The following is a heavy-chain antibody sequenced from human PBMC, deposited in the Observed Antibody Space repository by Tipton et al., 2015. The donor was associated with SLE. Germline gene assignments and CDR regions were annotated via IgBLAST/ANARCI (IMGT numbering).Heavy chain of an antibody. CDR3: ARERLYYYDSSGSFDY. V-gene: IGHV4-38-2*02. D-gene: IGHD3-22*01. CDR2: IYHSGST. Sequence: TLSLTCAVSGYSISSGYYWGWIRQPPGKGLEWIGSIYHSGSTYYNPSLKSRVTISVDTSKNQFSLKLSSVTAADTAVYYCARERLYYYDSSGSFDYWGQGTLVTVSS. CDR1: GYSISSGYY. J-gene: IGHJ4*02.